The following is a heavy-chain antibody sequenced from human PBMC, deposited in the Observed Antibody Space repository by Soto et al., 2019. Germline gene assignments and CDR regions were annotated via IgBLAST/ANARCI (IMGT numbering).Heavy chain of an antibody. J-gene: IGHJ4*02. D-gene: IGHD4-17*01. CDR2: IYYSGST. CDR3: ASNDDYGDPYFDY. CDR1: GGSISSSYSY. Sequence: SETLSLTCTVSGGSISSSYSYWSWIRQHPGKGLEWIGYIYYSGSTYYNPSLKSRVTISVDTSKNQFSLKLSSVTAADTAVYYCASNDDYGDPYFDYWGQGTLVTVSS. V-gene: IGHV4-31*03.